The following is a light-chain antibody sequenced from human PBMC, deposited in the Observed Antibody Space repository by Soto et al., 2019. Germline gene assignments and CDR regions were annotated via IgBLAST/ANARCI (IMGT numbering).Light chain of an antibody. Sequence: EVVLTQSPGTLSLSPGERATLSCRASQTVSSSHLAWYQQKPGQAPRLLIYGASDRGTDVPERFSGSGSGTDFTLTSSRLEPEDFAVYYCQHFGSSPPKYTFGQGTKLEI. CDR1: QTVSSSH. J-gene: IGKJ2*01. CDR2: GAS. CDR3: QHFGSSPPKYT. V-gene: IGKV3-20*01.